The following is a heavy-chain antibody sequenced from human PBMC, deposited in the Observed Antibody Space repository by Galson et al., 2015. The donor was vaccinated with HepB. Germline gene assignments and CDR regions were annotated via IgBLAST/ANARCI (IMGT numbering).Heavy chain of an antibody. CDR2: ISYDGSNK. Sequence: SLRLSCAASGFTFSSYGMHWVRQAPGKGLEWVAVISYDGSNKYYADSVKGRLTISRDNSKNTLYLQMNSLRAEDTAVYYCAKDHGHIVVVPAAIPWFDPWGQGTLVTVSS. CDR1: GFTFSSYG. J-gene: IGHJ5*02. D-gene: IGHD2-2*01. CDR3: AKDHGHIVVVPAAIPWFDP. V-gene: IGHV3-30*18.